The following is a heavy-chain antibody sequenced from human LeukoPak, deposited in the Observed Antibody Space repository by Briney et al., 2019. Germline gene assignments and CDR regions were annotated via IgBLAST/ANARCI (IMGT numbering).Heavy chain of an antibody. CDR3: ARDTSDSWYDIFGDY. D-gene: IGHD6-13*01. J-gene: IGHJ4*02. CDR1: GYSFIGHG. CDR2: ISGNTGNT. V-gene: IGHV1-18*01. Sequence: GASVKVSCKASGYSFIGHGISWVRQAPGQGLEWMGWISGNTGNTDYSEKFQGRVTMTKDTSTTTAYLELRGLRSDDTAMYYCARDTSDSWYDIFGDYWGQGTLVTVSS.